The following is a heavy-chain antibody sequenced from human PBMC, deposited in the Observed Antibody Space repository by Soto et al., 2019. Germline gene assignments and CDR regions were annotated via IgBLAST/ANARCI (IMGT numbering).Heavy chain of an antibody. CDR1: RLNFSAAG. CDR3: ARKLEYYDFWSGYHPKSGPFDY. CDR2: NKPKSEGETA. Sequence: PEGRQRHPCLASRLNFSAAGLNWMRQDPAQGLEWVGRNKPKSEGETAYYTAPVIGRFTISRDDSQNTLHLQMDSLKTEDTAVYYCARKLEYYDFWSGYHPKSGPFDYWGQGT. V-gene: IGHV3-15*06. D-gene: IGHD3-3*01. J-gene: IGHJ4*02.